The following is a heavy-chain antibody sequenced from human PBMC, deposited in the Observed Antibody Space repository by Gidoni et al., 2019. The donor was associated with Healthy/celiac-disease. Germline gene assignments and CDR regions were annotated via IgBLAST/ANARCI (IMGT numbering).Heavy chain of an antibody. CDR1: GGSISSYY. V-gene: IGHV4-4*07. CDR3: AREAGVTYTDYFNY. J-gene: IGHJ4*02. CDR2: IFTTGST. Sequence: QVQLQESGPGLVKPSETLSLTCTISGGSISSYYWSWLRQPAGKGLEWIGRIFTTGSTNYNPSLKSRVTMSVDKSKNQFSLKLSSVTTADTAVYYCAREAGVTYTDYFNYWGQGTLVTVSS. D-gene: IGHD6-13*01.